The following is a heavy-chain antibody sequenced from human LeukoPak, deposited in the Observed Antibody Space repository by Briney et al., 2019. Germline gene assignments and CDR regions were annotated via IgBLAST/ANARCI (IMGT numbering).Heavy chain of an antibody. V-gene: IGHV3-21*01. Sequence: GGSLRLSCGASGFTFTSSAMSWVRQAPGKGLEWVSSISSSSSYIYYADSVKGRFTISRDNAKNSLYLQMNSLRVEDTAVYYCARKSGSYPAFDYWGQGTLVTVSS. CDR2: ISSSSSYI. D-gene: IGHD1-26*01. CDR1: GFTFTSSA. CDR3: ARKSGSYPAFDY. J-gene: IGHJ4*02.